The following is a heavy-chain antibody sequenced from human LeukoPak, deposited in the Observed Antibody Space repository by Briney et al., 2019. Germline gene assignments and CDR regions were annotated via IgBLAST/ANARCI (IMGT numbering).Heavy chain of an antibody. D-gene: IGHD2-8*02. CDR2: ITYSGST. CDR3: ARALVEVYATSNRFDP. J-gene: IGHJ5*02. V-gene: IGHV4-39*01. Sequence: SETLSLTCTVSGGSISSSTYYWGWIRQPPGKGLEWIGSITYSGSTYYNPSLTSRVTISVDTSKNQFSLRLRSVTAADTAVYYCARALVEVYATSNRFDPWGQGTLVTVSS. CDR1: GGSISSSTYY.